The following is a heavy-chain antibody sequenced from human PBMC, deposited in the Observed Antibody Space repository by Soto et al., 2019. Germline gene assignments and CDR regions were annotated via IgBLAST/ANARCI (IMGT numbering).Heavy chain of an antibody. J-gene: IGHJ6*02. CDR1: GYSFTSYW. CDR2: IYPGDSDT. D-gene: IGHD2-2*02. CDR3: ARLSRPDIVVVPAAIMGAGYYYGMDV. Sequence: PGESLKISCKGSGYSFTSYWIGWVRQMPGKGLEWMGIIYPGDSDTRYSPSFQGQVTISADKSISTAYLQWSSLKASDTAMYYCARLSRPDIVVVPAAIMGAGYYYGMDVWGQGTTVTVS. V-gene: IGHV5-51*01.